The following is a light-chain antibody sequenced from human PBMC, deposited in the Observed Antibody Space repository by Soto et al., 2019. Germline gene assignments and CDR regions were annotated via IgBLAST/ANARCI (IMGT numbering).Light chain of an antibody. CDR3: GSWDNILRAYV. CDR1: GSNLGRNY. CDR2: DNV. V-gene: IGLV1-51*01. J-gene: IGLJ1*01. Sequence: QSVLTQPPSVSATPGQTVTISCSGSGSNLGRNYVSWHQQLPGTAPKLLIYDNVYRFSGIPDRFSASKSGTSATLGITGLQTGDEGDYYCGSWDNILRAYVFGTGTQLTVL.